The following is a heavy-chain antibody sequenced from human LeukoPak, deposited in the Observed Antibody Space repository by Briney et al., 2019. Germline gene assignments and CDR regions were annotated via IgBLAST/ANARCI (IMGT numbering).Heavy chain of an antibody. CDR3: AFTSGGGKSDVFDI. CDR2: IRYDGSNK. CDR1: GFTFSSYG. Sequence: PGGSLRLSCAASGFTFSSYGMHWVRQAPGKGLEWVAFIRYDGSNKYYADSVKGRFTISRDNSKNTLYLQMESLRAEDTAVYYCAFTSGGGKSDVFDIWGQGTMVTVSS. D-gene: IGHD1-1*01. J-gene: IGHJ3*02. V-gene: IGHV3-30*02.